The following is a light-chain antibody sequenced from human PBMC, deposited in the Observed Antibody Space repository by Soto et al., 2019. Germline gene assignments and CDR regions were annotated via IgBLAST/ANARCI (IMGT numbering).Light chain of an antibody. Sequence: DIQLTQSPSFLSASVGDRVTITFRASQVISSYLAWYQQKPGKAPKLLIYAASTLQSGVPSRFRGSGSGTEFTLTISSLQPEDFATYYCQQINSYPFTFGPGTKVDIK. V-gene: IGKV1-9*01. J-gene: IGKJ3*01. CDR1: QVISSY. CDR3: QQINSYPFT. CDR2: AAS.